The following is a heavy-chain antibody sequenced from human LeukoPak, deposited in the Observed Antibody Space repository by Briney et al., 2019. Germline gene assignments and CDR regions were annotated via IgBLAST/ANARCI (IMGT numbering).Heavy chain of an antibody. CDR3: AKGRYCSSTSCVDLYYFDY. D-gene: IGHD2-2*01. CDR1: GFTFDDYA. CDR2: ISWNSGSI. V-gene: IGHV3-9*01. J-gene: IGHJ4*02. Sequence: PGGSLRLSCAASGFTFDDYAMHWVRQAPGKGLEWVSGISWNSGSIGYADSVKGRFTISRDNAKNSLYLQMNSLRAEDTALYYCAKGRYCSSTSCVDLYYFDYWGQGTLVTVSS.